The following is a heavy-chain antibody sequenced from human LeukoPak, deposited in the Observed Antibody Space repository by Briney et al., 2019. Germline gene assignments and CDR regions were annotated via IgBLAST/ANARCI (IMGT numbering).Heavy chain of an antibody. D-gene: IGHD2-2*01. CDR3: ARARLSSTSRNYYYYMDV. J-gene: IGHJ6*03. CDR2: IYSDGSST. CDR1: GFTFSTYW. V-gene: IGHV3-74*03. Sequence: GGSLRLSCAASGFTFSTYWIHWVRQAPGKGLVWVSRIYSDGSSTTYADSVKGRFTISRDNSKNTLYLQMNSLRAEDTAVYYCARARLSSTSRNYYYYMDVWGKGTTVTVSS.